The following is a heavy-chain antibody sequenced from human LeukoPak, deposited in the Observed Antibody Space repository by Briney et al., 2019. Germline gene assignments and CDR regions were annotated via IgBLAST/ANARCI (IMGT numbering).Heavy chain of an antibody. V-gene: IGHV1-46*01. J-gene: IGHJ4*02. D-gene: IGHD5-24*01. CDR1: GYTFTSYY. CDR3: ARDGGVATIRFDY. CDR2: INPSGGST. Sequence: ASAKVSCKASGYTFTSYYMHWVRQAPGQGLEWMGIINPSGGSTSYAQKFQGRVTMTRDMSTSTVYMELSSLRSEDTAVYYCARDGGVATIRFDYWGQGTLVTVSS.